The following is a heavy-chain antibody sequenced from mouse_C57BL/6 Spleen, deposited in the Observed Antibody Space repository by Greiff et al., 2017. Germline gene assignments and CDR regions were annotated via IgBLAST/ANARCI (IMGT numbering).Heavy chain of an antibody. D-gene: IGHD1-1*01. CDR1: GFSFNTYA. Sequence: EVHLVESGGGLVQPKGSLKLSCAASGFSFNTYAMNWVRQAPGKGLEWVARIRSKSNNYATYYADSVKDRFTISRDDSESMLYLQMNNLKTEDTAMYYCVRQRGTGSSYYFDYWGQGTTLTVSS. CDR3: VRQRGTGSSYYFDY. J-gene: IGHJ2*01. V-gene: IGHV10-1*01. CDR2: IRSKSNNYAT.